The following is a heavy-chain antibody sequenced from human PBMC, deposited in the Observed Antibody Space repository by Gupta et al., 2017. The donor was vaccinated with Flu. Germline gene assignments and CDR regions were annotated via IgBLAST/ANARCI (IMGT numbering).Heavy chain of an antibody. D-gene: IGHD2-21*02. Sequence: GGIIPIFGTANYAQKFQGRVTITADESTSTAYMELSSLRSEDTAVYYCARVTCGGDCYGARAYYYYYYGMDVWGQGTTVTVSS. V-gene: IGHV1-69*01. CDR2: IIPIFGTA. J-gene: IGHJ6*02. CDR3: ARVTCGGDCYGARAYYYYYYGMDV.